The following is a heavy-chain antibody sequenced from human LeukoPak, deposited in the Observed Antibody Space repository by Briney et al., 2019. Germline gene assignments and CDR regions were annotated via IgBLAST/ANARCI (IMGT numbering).Heavy chain of an antibody. CDR2: IYTSGST. CDR3: ARDYSTVTTFFDY. J-gene: IGHJ4*02. CDR1: GGSISSGSYY. D-gene: IGHD4-17*01. Sequence: SETLSLTCTVSGGSISSGSYYWSWIRQPAGKGLEWIGRIYTSGSTNYNPSLKSRVTISVDTSKNQFSLKLSSVTAADTAVYYCARDYSTVTTFFDYWGQGTLVTVSS. V-gene: IGHV4-61*02.